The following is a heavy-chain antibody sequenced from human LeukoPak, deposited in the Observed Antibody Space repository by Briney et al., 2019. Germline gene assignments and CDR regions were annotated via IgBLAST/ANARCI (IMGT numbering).Heavy chain of an antibody. V-gene: IGHV3-7*03. CDR3: ARGSAQIAGDFFDH. J-gene: IGHJ4*02. CDR1: GFTLRSYW. CDR2: IKQDGSEI. Sequence: GGSLRLSCAASGFTLRSYWMTWVRQAPGKGLEWVANIKQDGSEIHYVDSVKGRFTISRDNAKNSLHLQMNSLRVEDTAVYYCARGSAQIAGDFFDHWGQGTLVTVSS. D-gene: IGHD6-13*01.